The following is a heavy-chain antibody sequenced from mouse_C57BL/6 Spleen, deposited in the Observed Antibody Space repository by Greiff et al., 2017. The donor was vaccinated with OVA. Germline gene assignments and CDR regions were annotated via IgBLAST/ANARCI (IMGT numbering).Heavy chain of an antibody. CDR1: GFTFSDYG. J-gene: IGHJ4*01. CDR2: ISSGSSTI. CDR3: ARLGLLRYYYAMDY. V-gene: IGHV5-17*01. D-gene: IGHD2-3*01. Sequence: EVQLVESGGGLVKPGGSLKLSCAASGFTFSDYGMHWVRQAPAKGLEWVAYISSGSSTIYYADTVKGRFTISRDNAKNTLFLQMTSLRSEDTAMYYCARLGLLRYYYAMDYWGQGTSVTVSS.